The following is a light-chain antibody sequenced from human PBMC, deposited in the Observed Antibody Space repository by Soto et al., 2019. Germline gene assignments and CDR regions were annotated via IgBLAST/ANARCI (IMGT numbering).Light chain of an antibody. J-gene: IGKJ5*01. V-gene: IGKV1-5*01. Sequence: DIQMTQSPSTLSASVGDRVTITCRASQSVSSWLAWYQQKPGKAPKLLIYDASSLESGVPSRFSGSGSGTEFTLTISSLQPDDFATYYCQQYSNLITFGQGTRLE. CDR3: QQYSNLIT. CDR1: QSVSSW. CDR2: DAS.